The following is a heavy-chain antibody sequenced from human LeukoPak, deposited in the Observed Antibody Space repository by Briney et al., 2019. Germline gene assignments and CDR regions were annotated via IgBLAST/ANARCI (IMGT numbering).Heavy chain of an antibody. Sequence: GGSLRLSCAASALRYSSFAMTWVRQVPGKGLEWVSGIHGSGETTYYADSVKGRFTISRDNSREMLYLQMNSLRVEDTAVYYCAKDPNGDYVGAFDSWGQGTMVTVSS. CDR2: IHGSGETT. CDR3: AKDPNGDYVGAFDS. J-gene: IGHJ3*02. V-gene: IGHV3-23*01. CDR1: ALRYSSFA. D-gene: IGHD4-17*01.